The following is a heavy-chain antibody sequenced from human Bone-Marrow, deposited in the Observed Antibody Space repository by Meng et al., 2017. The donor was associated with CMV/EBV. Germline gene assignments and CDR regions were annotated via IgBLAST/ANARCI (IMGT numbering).Heavy chain of an antibody. CDR3: ARVSVAAAQTFDI. Sequence: GGSLRLSCAASGFTFSNAWMSWVRQAPGKGLVWVSRINIDGSNTNYADSVKGRFTISRDNAKNTLYLQMNSLRAEDTAVYYCARVSVAAAQTFDIWGQGTMVTVSS. J-gene: IGHJ3*02. CDR2: INIDGSNT. CDR1: GFTFSNAW. D-gene: IGHD6-13*01. V-gene: IGHV3-74*01.